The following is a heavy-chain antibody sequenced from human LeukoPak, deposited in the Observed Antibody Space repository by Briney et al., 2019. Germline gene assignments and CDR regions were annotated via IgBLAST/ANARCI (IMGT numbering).Heavy chain of an antibody. V-gene: IGHV4-34*01. CDR2: INHSGST. Sequence: SSETLSLTCAVYGGSLSGYYWSWIRQPPGKGLEWIGKINHSGSTNYNPSLKSRVTISVDTFKNQFSLKLSSVTAADTAVYYCARGLRRYCSGGSCPRAPIDYWGQGTLVTVSS. CDR1: GGSLSGYY. D-gene: IGHD2-15*01. CDR3: ARGLRRYCSGGSCPRAPIDY. J-gene: IGHJ4*02.